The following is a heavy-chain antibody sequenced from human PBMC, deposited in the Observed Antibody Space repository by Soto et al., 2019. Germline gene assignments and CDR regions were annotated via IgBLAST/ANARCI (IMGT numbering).Heavy chain of an antibody. J-gene: IGHJ6*02. D-gene: IGHD6-13*01. CDR1: GGSISSGGYY. V-gene: IGHV4-31*03. Sequence: QVQLQESGPGLVKPSQTLSLTCTVSGGSISSGGYYWTWIRQHPGKGLEWIGYNYYSGITYYNPSLKSRITVSLDTSKNQFSLKLSSVTAAGTAVYYCARGSIIAGLYYGMDVWGQGTTVTVSS. CDR2: NYYSGIT. CDR3: ARGSIIAGLYYGMDV.